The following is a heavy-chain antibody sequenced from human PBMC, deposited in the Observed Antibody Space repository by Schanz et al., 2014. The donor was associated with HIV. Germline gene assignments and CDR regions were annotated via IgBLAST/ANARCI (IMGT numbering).Heavy chain of an antibody. V-gene: IGHV3-49*05. J-gene: IGHJ6*02. CDR1: GFTFGDYP. D-gene: IGHD3-10*01. CDR2: IRSKAYGGTT. CDR3: TRFVTRWFGEPHYSMDV. Sequence: QLVESGGGLIKPGRSLRLSCITSGFTFGDYPMSWFRQAPGKGPEWVGFIRSKAYGGTTGYAASVKGRFTISRDDSKSIAYLQLNSLKTEDTAIYYCTRFVTRWFGEPHYSMDVWGQGTTVTVSS.